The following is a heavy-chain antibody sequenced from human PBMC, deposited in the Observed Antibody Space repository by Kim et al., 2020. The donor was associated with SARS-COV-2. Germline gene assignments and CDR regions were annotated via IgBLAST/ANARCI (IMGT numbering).Heavy chain of an antibody. J-gene: IGHJ5*02. CDR2: IYPGDSDT. V-gene: IGHV5-51*01. CDR3: ARLGVTATHGYNWFDP. D-gene: IGHD2-21*02. CDR1: GYSFTSYW. Sequence: GESLKISCKGSGYSFTSYWIGWVRQMPGKGLEWMGIIYPGDSDTRYSPSFQGQVTISADKSISTAYLQWSSLKASDTAMYYCARLGVTATHGYNWFDPWGQGTLVTVSS.